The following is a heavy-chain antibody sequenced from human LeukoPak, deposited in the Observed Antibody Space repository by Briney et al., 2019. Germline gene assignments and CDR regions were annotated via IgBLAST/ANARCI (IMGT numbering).Heavy chain of an antibody. Sequence: SETLSLTCTVSGGSISSSSYYWGRIRQPPGKGLEWIGSIYYSGSTYYNPSLKSRVTISVDTSKNQFSLKLSSVTAADTAVYYCARRPTIKYYYGSGSYYPYYFDYWGQGTLVTVSS. D-gene: IGHD3-10*01. V-gene: IGHV4-39*01. CDR1: GGSISSSSYY. CDR2: IYYSGST. J-gene: IGHJ4*02. CDR3: ARRPTIKYYYGSGSYYPYYFDY.